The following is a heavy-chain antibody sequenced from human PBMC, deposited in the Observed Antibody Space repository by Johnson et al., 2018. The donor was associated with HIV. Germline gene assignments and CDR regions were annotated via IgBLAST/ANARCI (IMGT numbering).Heavy chain of an antibody. V-gene: IGHV3-7*05. CDR3: ARATGQLGGAFDI. CDR1: GFTFSSYW. CDR2: IKQDGSEK. D-gene: IGHD6-6*01. Sequence: VQLVESGGGLVQPGGSLRLSCAVSGFTFSSYWMTWVRQAPGKGLEWVANIKQDGSEKYYVDSVQGRFTISRDNAKNSLYLQMNSLRAEDTAVYYCARATGQLGGAFDIWGQGTMVTVSS. J-gene: IGHJ3*02.